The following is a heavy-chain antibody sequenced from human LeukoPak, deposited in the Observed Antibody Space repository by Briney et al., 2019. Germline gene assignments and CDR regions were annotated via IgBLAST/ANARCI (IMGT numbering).Heavy chain of an antibody. J-gene: IGHJ1*01. CDR1: GYTLTELS. CDR2: FDPEDGET. Sequence: ASVKVSCKVSGYTLTELSMHWVRQAPGKGLEWMGGFDPEDGETIYAQKFQGRVTMTEDTSTDTAYMELSSLRSEDTAVYYCARGSSSWYKGREYFQHWGQGTLVTVSS. V-gene: IGHV1-24*01. D-gene: IGHD6-13*01. CDR3: ARGSSSWYKGREYFQH.